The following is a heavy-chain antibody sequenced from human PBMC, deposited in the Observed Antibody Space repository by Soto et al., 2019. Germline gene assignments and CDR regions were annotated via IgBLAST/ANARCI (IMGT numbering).Heavy chain of an antibody. CDR2: INPNSGGT. V-gene: IGHV1-2*04. CDR3: ARDSYGSVPGGNWCDP. Sequence: QVQLVQSGAEVKKPGASVKVSCKASGYTFTGYYMHWVRQAPGQGLEWMGWINPNSGGTNYAQKFQGWVTMTRDTSISTAYLELSRLRSDDTAVYYCARDSYGSVPGGNWCDPWGQGTLVTVSS. CDR1: GYTFTGYY. D-gene: IGHD3-10*01. J-gene: IGHJ5*02.